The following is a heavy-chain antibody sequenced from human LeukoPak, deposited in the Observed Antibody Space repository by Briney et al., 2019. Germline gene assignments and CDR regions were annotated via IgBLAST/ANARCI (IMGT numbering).Heavy chain of an antibody. CDR1: GNYL. D-gene: IGHD5-18*01. CDR2: INSDGSIT. J-gene: IGHJ6*02. Sequence: GGSLRLSCAASGNYLMHWVRQVPGKGLVWVSHINSDGSITSYADSVKGRFTISRDNAKNTLYLQMNSLRAEDTAVYYCAGDAVDTANAVWGQGTTVTVSS. V-gene: IGHV3-74*01. CDR3: AGDAVDTANAV.